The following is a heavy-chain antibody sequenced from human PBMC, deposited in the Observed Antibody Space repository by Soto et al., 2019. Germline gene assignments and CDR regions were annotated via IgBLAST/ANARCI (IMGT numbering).Heavy chain of an antibody. V-gene: IGHV5-51*01. CDR1: GYSFTSYW. D-gene: IGHD3-10*01. J-gene: IGHJ6*02. CDR3: ARLLYGWGGSYGMDV. Sequence: GESPKTSCKGSGYSFTSYWIGWVRQMPGKGLEWMGIIYPGDSDTRYSPSFQGQVTISADKSISTAYLQWSSLKASDTAMYYCARLLYGWGGSYGMDVWGQGTTVTVSS. CDR2: IYPGDSDT.